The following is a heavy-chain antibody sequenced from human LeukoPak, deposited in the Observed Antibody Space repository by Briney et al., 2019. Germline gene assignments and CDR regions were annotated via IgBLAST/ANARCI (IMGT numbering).Heavy chain of an antibody. CDR2: INPSGGST. V-gene: IGHV1-46*03. Sequence: ASVKVSRKASGYTFTSYYMHWVRQAPGQGLEWMGIINPSGGSTSYAQKFQGRVTMTRDTSTSTVYMELSSPRSEDTAVYYCAREQQLVKTFHYWGQGTLVTVSS. J-gene: IGHJ4*02. D-gene: IGHD6-13*01. CDR3: AREQQLVKTFHY. CDR1: GYTFTSYY.